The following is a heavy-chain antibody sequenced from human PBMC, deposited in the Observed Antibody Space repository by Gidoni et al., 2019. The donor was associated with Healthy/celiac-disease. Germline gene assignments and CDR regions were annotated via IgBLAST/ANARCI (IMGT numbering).Heavy chain of an antibody. Sequence: QVQLQESGPGLVKPSETLSLTCTVPGGSVSSGSYYWSWIRQPPGKGLEWIGYIYYSGSTNYNPSLKSRVTISVDTSKNQFSLKLSSVTAADTAVYYCARDRYFDPWGQGTLVTVSS. D-gene: IGHD1-26*01. CDR2: IYYSGST. CDR1: GGSVSSGSYY. J-gene: IGHJ5*02. V-gene: IGHV4-61*01. CDR3: ARDRYFDP.